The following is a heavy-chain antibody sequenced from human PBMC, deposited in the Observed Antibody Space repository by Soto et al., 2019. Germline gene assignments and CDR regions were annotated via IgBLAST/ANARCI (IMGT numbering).Heavy chain of an antibody. J-gene: IGHJ4*02. V-gene: IGHV3-48*01. CDR1: GFTFSSYS. D-gene: IGHD2-15*01. Sequence: EVQLVESGGGLVQPGGSLRLSCAASGFTFSSYSMNWVRQAPGKGLEWVSYISSSSSTIYYADSVKGRFTISRDNAKNSLYLQMNSLRAEDTVVYYCARDLNSGLFDYWGQGTLVTVSS. CDR3: ARDLNSGLFDY. CDR2: ISSSSSTI.